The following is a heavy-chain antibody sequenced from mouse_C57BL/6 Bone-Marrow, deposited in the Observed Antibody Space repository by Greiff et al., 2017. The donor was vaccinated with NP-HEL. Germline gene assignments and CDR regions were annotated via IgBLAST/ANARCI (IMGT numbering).Heavy chain of an antibody. CDR1: GYTFTSYW. V-gene: IGHV1-55*01. J-gene: IGHJ3*01. CDR2: IYPGSGST. Sequence: VQLKQSGAELVKPGASVKMSCKASGYTFTSYWITWVKQRPGQGLEWIGDIYPGSGSTNYNEKFKSKATLTVDTSSSTAYMQLSSLTSEDSAVYYCARSPDGYWFAYWGQGTLVTVSA. CDR3: ARSPDGYWFAY. D-gene: IGHD2-3*01.